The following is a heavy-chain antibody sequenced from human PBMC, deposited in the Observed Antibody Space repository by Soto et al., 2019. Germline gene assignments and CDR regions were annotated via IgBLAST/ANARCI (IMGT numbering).Heavy chain of an antibody. Sequence: GGSLRLSCAASGFTFSSYAMSWVRQAPGKGLEWVSGISGSGNSPYYADSVKGRFAISRDNSKNTLYLQMNSLRAEDTAVYYCAKDGGGITGTTVDCWGQGTLVTVSS. V-gene: IGHV3-23*01. CDR3: AKDGGGITGTTVDC. D-gene: IGHD1-7*01. CDR1: GFTFSSYA. J-gene: IGHJ4*02. CDR2: ISGSGNSP.